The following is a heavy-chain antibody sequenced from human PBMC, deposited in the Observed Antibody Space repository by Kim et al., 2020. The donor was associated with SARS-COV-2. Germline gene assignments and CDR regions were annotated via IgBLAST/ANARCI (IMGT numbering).Heavy chain of an antibody. V-gene: IGHV1-18*04. CDR1: GYTFTSYG. J-gene: IGHJ5*02. CDR2: ISAYNGNT. D-gene: IGHD6-13*01. Sequence: ASVKVSCKASGYTFTSYGISWVRQAPGQGLEWMGWISAYNGNTNYAQKLQGRVTMTTDTSTSTAYMELRSLRSDDTAVYYCARLVEGYSSSWSIWFDPWGQGTLVTVSS. CDR3: ARLVEGYSSSWSIWFDP.